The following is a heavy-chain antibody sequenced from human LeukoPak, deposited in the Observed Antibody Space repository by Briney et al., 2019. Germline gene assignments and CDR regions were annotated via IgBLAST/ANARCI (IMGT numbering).Heavy chain of an antibody. D-gene: IGHD6-13*01. Sequence: SETLSLTCTVSGGSISSSSYYWGWIRQPPGKGLEWIGSIYYSGSTYYNPPLKSRVTISVDTSKNQFSLKLSSVTAADTAVYYCARRIAAAPSWFDPWGQGTLVIVSS. CDR2: IYYSGST. CDR3: ARRIAAAPSWFDP. CDR1: GGSISSSSYY. J-gene: IGHJ5*02. V-gene: IGHV4-39*07.